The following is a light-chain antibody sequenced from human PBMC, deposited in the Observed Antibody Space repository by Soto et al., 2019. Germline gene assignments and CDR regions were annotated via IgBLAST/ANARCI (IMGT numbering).Light chain of an antibody. V-gene: IGLV7-46*01. J-gene: IGLJ1*01. CDR3: LLSYGSARGI. CDR2: DTV. Sequence: QAVVTQEPSLTVSPGGTVTLTCGSSTGAVTSGHYPYWFQQKPGQAPRILISDTVNRRSLTPARFSGSLLGDKAALTLSGVQPEDEADYYCLLSYGSARGIFGPGTKVTVL. CDR1: TGAVTSGHY.